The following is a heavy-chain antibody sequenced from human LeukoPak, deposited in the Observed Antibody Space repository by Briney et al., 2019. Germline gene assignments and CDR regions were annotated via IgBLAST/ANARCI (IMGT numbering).Heavy chain of an antibody. D-gene: IGHD2-2*01. CDR1: GYTFTSYD. Sequence: ASVKVSCKASGYTFTSYDINWVRQATGQGLEWMGWINPNSGGTNYAQKFQGRVTMTRDTSISTAYMELSRLRSDDTAVYYCARDLVLHYCSSTSCQWEGSGSMADWGQGTLVTVSS. CDR3: ARDLVLHYCSSTSCQWEGSGSMAD. J-gene: IGHJ4*02. CDR2: INPNSGGT. V-gene: IGHV1-2*02.